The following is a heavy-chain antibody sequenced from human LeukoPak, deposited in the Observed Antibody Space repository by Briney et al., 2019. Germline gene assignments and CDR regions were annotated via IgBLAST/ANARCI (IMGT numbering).Heavy chain of an antibody. D-gene: IGHD3-3*01. J-gene: IGHJ4*02. CDR2: ISYSGSST. V-gene: IGHV3-23*01. CDR3: AKELEDRPGFLGIDY. CDR1: GFTFSSYS. Sequence: GESLRLSCAASGFTFSSYSMSWVRQAPGKGLEWVAAISYSGSSTYYAAPVKGRFTISRDNSKNTPYQQMNSQRAEDTAVYYCAKELEDRPGFLGIDYWGQGTLVTVSS.